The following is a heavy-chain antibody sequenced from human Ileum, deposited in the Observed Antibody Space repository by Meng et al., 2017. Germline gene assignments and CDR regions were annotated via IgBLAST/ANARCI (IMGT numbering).Heavy chain of an antibody. CDR1: GVSFSGYY. J-gene: IGHJ6*02. Sequence: QVQLQQWGAGLLKPSETLSLICAVYGVSFSGYYWSWIRQPPGKGLEWIGEINHSGSTNYNPSLKSRVTISVDTSKNQFSLKLSSVTAADTAVYYCARGAHDYGDYDYYYGMDVWGQGTTVTVSS. D-gene: IGHD4-17*01. CDR3: ARGAHDYGDYDYYYGMDV. V-gene: IGHV4-34*01. CDR2: INHSGST.